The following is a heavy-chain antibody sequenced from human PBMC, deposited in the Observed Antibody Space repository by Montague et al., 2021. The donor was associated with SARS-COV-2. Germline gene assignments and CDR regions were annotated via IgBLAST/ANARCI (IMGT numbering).Heavy chain of an antibody. V-gene: IGHV2-70*01. D-gene: IGHD5-18*01. CDR1: GFSLSTSGMC. CDR2: IDWDDDK. CDR3: ARIQAGLWPNYYYYGMDV. Sequence: PALVKPTQTLTLTCTFSGFSLSTSGMCVSWIRQPPGKALEWLALIDWDDDKYYSTSLKTRLTISKDTSKNQVVLTMTNMDPVDTATYYCARIQAGLWPNYYYYGMDVRGQGTTVTVSS. J-gene: IGHJ6*02.